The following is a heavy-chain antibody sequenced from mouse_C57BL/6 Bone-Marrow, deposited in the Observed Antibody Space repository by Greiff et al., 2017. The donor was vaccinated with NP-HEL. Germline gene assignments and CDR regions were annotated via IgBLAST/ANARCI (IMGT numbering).Heavy chain of an antibody. D-gene: IGHD2-2*01. Sequence: EVMLVESGGGLVKPGGSLKLSCAASGFTFSDYGMHWVRQAPEKGLEWVAYISSGSSTIYYADTVKGRFTISRDNAKNTLFLQMTSLGSEDTAMYYCANIYYGYDGYAMDYWGQGTSVTVSS. CDR2: ISSGSSTI. CDR3: ANIYYGYDGYAMDY. J-gene: IGHJ4*01. CDR1: GFTFSDYG. V-gene: IGHV5-17*01.